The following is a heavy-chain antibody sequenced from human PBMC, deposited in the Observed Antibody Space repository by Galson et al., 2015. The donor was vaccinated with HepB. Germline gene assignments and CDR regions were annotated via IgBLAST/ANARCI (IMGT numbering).Heavy chain of an antibody. CDR2: ISNSGSHT. D-gene: IGHD6-6*01. V-gene: IGHV3-21*03. CDR3: ARLTSSSSDHSDY. Sequence: SLRLSCAASGFIFSTYSMNWVRQAPGKGLEWVSSISNSGSHTYYAYSVKGRFTISRDNAKTSLYLQMNSLRAEDTAVYYCARLTSSSSDHSDYWGQGTLVSVSS. J-gene: IGHJ4*02. CDR1: GFIFSTYS.